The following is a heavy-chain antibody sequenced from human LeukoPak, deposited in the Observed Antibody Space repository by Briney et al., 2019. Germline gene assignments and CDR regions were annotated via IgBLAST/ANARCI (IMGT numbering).Heavy chain of an antibody. V-gene: IGHV3-23*01. D-gene: IGHD5-18*01. CDR2: ISGSGGST. CDR1: GFTFSSYA. Sequence: GGSLRLSCAASGFTFSSYAMSWVRQAPGKGLEWVSAISGSGGSTYYADSVKGRFTISRDNSKNTLYLQMNRLRAEDTAVYYCAKDLRGYSYGYCYWGQGTLVTVSS. CDR3: AKDLRGYSYGYCY. J-gene: IGHJ4*02.